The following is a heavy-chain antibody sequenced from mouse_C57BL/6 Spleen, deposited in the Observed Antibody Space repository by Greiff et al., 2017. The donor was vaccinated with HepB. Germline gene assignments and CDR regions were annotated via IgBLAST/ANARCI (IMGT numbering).Heavy chain of an antibody. J-gene: IGHJ4*01. V-gene: IGHV3-6*01. CDR1: GYSITSGYY. D-gene: IGHD1-1*01. Sequence: EVKLLESGPGLVKPSQSLSLTCSVTGYSITSGYYWNWIRQFPGNKLEWMGYISYDGSNNYNPSLKNRISITRDTSKNQFFLKLNSVTTEDTATYYCAITTVVATGYYAMDYWGQGTSVTVSS. CDR2: ISYDGSN. CDR3: AITTVVATGYYAMDY.